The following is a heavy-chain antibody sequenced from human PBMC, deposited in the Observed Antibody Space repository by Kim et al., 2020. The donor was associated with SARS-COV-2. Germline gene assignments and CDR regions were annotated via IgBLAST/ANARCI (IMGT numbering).Heavy chain of an antibody. CDR1: GYTLTELS. V-gene: IGHV1-24*01. CDR3: ATEFAYCGGDCYSFDY. J-gene: IGHJ4*02. Sequence: ASVKVSCKVSGYTLTELSMHWVRQAPGKGLEWMGGFDPEDGETIYAQKFQGRVTMTEDTSTDTANMELSSLRSEDTAVYYCATEFAYCGGDCYSFDYWGQGTLVTVSS. CDR2: FDPEDGET. D-gene: IGHD2-21*02.